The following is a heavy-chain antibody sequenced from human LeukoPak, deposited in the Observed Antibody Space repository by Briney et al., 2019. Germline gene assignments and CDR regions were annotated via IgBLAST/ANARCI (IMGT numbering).Heavy chain of an antibody. CDR3: ARDRYFAY. J-gene: IGHJ4*02. D-gene: IGHD1-14*01. Sequence: PSETLSLTCAVSGGSLSGYYWTWIRQPPGKGLEWIGEINHSGSTNYNPSLKSRVTISVDTSKNQFSLKLSSVTAADTAVYYCARDRYFAYWGQGTLVTVSS. CDR1: GGSLSGYY. CDR2: INHSGST. V-gene: IGHV4-34*01.